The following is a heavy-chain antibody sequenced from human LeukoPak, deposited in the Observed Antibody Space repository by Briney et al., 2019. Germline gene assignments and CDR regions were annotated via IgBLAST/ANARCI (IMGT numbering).Heavy chain of an antibody. D-gene: IGHD6-13*01. CDR3: ARSGSSWQSREYYFDY. V-gene: IGHV4-38-2*02. CDR2: IYHSGST. J-gene: IGHJ4*02. Sequence: SETLSLTCTVSGYSISSGYYWGWIRQPPGKGLEWIGSIYHSGSTYYNPSLKSRVTISVDTSKNQFSLKLSSVTAADTAVYYCARSGSSWQSREYYFDYWGQGTLVTVSS. CDR1: GYSISSGYY.